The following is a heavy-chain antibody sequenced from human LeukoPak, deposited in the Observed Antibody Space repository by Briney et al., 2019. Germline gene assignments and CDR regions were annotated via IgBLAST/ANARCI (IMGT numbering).Heavy chain of an antibody. CDR1: GGSISSYY. CDR2: IYYSGST. D-gene: IGHD6-13*01. CDR3: ARGGGYSSSWRPYYFDY. Sequence: PSETLSLTCTVSGGSISSYYRSWIRQPPGKGLEWIGYIYYSGSTNYNPSLKSRVTISVDTSKNQFSLKLSSVTAADTAVYYCARGGGYSSSWRPYYFDYWGQGTLVTVSS. V-gene: IGHV4-59*01. J-gene: IGHJ4*02.